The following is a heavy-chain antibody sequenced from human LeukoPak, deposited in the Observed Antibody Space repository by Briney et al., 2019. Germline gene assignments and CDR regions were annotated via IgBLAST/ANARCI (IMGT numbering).Heavy chain of an antibody. J-gene: IGHJ4*02. CDR2: ISGSGTTT. CDR3: AKDYYYDYVWGSYRFPDY. V-gene: IGHV3-23*01. Sequence: GGSLRLSCAASGFTFDDYAMHWVRQAPGKGLEWVSAISGSGTTTYYADSVKGRFTISRDNPKNTLYLQINSLRAGDTALYYCAKDYYYDYVWGSYRFPDYWGQGTLVTVSS. CDR1: GFTFDDYA. D-gene: IGHD3-16*02.